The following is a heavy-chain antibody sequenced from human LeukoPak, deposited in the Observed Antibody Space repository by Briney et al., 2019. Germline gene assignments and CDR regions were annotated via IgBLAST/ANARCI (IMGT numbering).Heavy chain of an antibody. CDR3: AKDRYDYVWGSYRLFDY. V-gene: IGHV3-9*01. J-gene: IGHJ4*02. Sequence: GGSLRLSCAASGFTFDDYAMHGVRRAPGKGLEWVSGISWNSGSIGYADSVKGRFAISRDNAKNSLYLQMNSLRAEDTALYYCAKDRYDYVWGSYRLFDYWGQGTLVTVSS. CDR2: ISWNSGSI. CDR1: GFTFDDYA. D-gene: IGHD3-16*02.